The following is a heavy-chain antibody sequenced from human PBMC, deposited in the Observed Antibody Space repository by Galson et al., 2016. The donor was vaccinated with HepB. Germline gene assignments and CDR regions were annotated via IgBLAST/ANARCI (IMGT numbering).Heavy chain of an antibody. J-gene: IGHJ4*02. CDR1: GFTFSTYW. Sequence: SLRLSCAASGFTFSTYWMNWVRQAPGKGLEWVANIKQDGSEKYYVDSVKGRFTISRDNAKNSLCLQMNSLRAEDTAVYYCAKVTRDWDPLPNGCWGQGTLVTVSS. CDR3: AKVTRDWDPLPNGC. CDR2: IKQDGSEK. V-gene: IGHV3-7*01. D-gene: IGHD2-8*01.